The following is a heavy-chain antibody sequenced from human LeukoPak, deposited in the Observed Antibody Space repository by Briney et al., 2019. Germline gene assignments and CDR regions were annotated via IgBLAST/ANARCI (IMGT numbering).Heavy chain of an antibody. Sequence: SETLSLTCAVYGGSFSGYYWSWIRQPPGKGLEWIGEINHSGSTNYNPSLKSRVTISVDTSKNQFSLKLSSVTAADTAVYYCARGSSFDCSSTSCSPFDYWGQGTLVTVSS. CDR1: GGSFSGYY. J-gene: IGHJ4*02. D-gene: IGHD2-2*01. CDR3: ARGSSFDCSSTSCSPFDY. V-gene: IGHV4-34*01. CDR2: INHSGST.